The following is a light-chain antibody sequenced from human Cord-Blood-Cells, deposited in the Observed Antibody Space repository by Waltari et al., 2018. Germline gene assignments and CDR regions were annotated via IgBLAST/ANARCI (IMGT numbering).Light chain of an antibody. V-gene: IGKV3-11*01. CDR3: QLRINWIT. CDR1: QCVSSY. Sequence: DIVLSQSPPTLSFSPGERDTLSYRASQCVSSYIAWYQHKPGEAPRLLIYDASNSTTGTPARFSGSGSETDFTLTISSLEPEEYAVYYCQLRINWITFGPGTKVDIK. J-gene: IGKJ3*01. CDR2: DAS.